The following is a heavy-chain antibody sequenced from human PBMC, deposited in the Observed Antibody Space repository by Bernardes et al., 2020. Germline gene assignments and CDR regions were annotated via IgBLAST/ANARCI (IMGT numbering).Heavy chain of an antibody. V-gene: IGHV3-30*01. D-gene: IGHD3-10*01. CDR1: GFTFSSYA. CDR2: ISYDGSNK. CDR3: AKDKVLVVRGVIMTRRGYYYGMDV. J-gene: IGHJ6*02. Sequence: SLRLSCAASGFTFSSYAMHWVRQAPGKGLEWVAVISYDGSNKYYADSVKGRFTISRDNSKNTLYLQMNSLRADDTAVYFCAKDKVLVVRGVIMTRRGYYYGMDVWGQGTTVTVSS.